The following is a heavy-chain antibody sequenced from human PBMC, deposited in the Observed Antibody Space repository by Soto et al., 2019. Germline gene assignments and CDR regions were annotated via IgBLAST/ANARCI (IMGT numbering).Heavy chain of an antibody. V-gene: IGHV3-21*03. CDR2: ISSSTTYI. CDR3: ARDFDTSAYSGPVGAFDI. CDR1: RFTFSSYT. Sequence: PGGSLRLSCSASRFTFSSYTMNWVRQAPGKGLEWVSSISSSTTYIYYADSVKGRFTISRDNAKNSLYLQVNSLRAEDTAVYYCARDFDTSAYSGPVGAFDIWGQGTMVTVSS. J-gene: IGHJ3*02. D-gene: IGHD3-22*01.